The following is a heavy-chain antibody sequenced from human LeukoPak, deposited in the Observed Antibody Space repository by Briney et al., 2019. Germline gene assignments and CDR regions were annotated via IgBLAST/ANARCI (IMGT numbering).Heavy chain of an antibody. CDR1: GFTFSSYN. V-gene: IGHV3-21*01. Sequence: PGGSLRLPCAASGFTFSSYNMNWVRQAPGKGLEWVSSISSSNTYIYYADSVKGRFTISRDNAKNSLYLQMNSLRAEDTAVYYCAREDYYYYYGMDVWGQGTTVTVSS. CDR2: ISSSNTYI. J-gene: IGHJ6*02. CDR3: AREDYYYYYGMDV.